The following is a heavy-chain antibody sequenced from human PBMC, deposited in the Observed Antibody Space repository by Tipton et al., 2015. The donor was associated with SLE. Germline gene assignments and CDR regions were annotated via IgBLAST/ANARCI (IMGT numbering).Heavy chain of an antibody. CDR1: GFTFDDYA. D-gene: IGHD7-27*01. Sequence: SLRLSCVASGFTFDDYAMHWVRQAPGKGLKWVAGVSWNSDLTGYADSVKGRFTISRDNAKNSLYLEMNNLRVEDTASYYCLGKFDYWGRGTPVTVSS. CDR2: VSWNSDLT. V-gene: IGHV3-9*01. J-gene: IGHJ4*02. CDR3: LGKFDY.